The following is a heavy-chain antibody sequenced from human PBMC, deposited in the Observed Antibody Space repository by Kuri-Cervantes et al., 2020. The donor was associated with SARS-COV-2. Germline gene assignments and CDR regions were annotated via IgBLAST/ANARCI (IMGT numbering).Heavy chain of an antibody. CDR2: IIPIFGTA. Sequence: SVKVSCKASGGTFSSYAISWVRQAPGQGLEWMGGIIPIFGTANYAQKFQGRVTITTDESTSTAYMELSSLRPEDTAVYYCARDIVEWETTDYYMDVWDKGTTVTVSS. J-gene: IGHJ6*03. CDR3: ARDIVEWETTDYYMDV. CDR1: GGTFSSYA. V-gene: IGHV1-69*05. D-gene: IGHD1-26*01.